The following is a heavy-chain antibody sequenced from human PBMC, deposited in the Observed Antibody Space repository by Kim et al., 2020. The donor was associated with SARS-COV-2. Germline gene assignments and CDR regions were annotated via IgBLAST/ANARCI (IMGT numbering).Heavy chain of an antibody. V-gene: IGHV3-7*01. Sequence: GGSPRLSCAASGFTFSSYWMSWVRQAPGKGLEWVANIKQDGSEKYYVDSVKGRFTISRDNAKNSLYLQMNSLRAEDTAVYYCARDVAKYDFWSGGGDAFDIWGQGTMVTVSS. CDR2: IKQDGSEK. D-gene: IGHD3-3*01. CDR1: GFTFSSYW. CDR3: ARDVAKYDFWSGGGDAFDI. J-gene: IGHJ3*02.